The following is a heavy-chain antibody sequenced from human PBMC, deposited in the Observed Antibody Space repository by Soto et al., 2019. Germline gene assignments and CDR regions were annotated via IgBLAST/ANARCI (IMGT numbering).Heavy chain of an antibody. CDR1: GGSFSGYY. V-gene: IGHV4-34*01. CDR3: ARVGKGYGSGYYYYYYGMDV. CDR2: INHSGST. J-gene: IGHJ6*02. D-gene: IGHD3-10*01. Sequence: ASETLSLTCAVYGGSFSGYYWSWSRQPPGKGLEWIGEINHSGSTNYNPSLKSRVTISVDTSKNQFSLKLSSVTAADTAVYYGARVGKGYGSGYYYYYYGMDVWGQGTTVTVSS.